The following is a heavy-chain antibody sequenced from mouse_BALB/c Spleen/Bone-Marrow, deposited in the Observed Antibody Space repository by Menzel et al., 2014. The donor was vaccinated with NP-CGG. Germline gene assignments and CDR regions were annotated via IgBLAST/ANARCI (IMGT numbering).Heavy chain of an antibody. CDR2: IDPANGYT. CDR1: GFNIQDTY. J-gene: IGHJ2*01. CDR3: ARSDY. Sequence: EVKLMESGAELVKPGASVKLSCTASGFNIQDTYMHWVKQRPEQGLEWIGRIDPANGYTKYDPKFQGKATITADTSSNTEYTHISSLTSEDTAVYYCARSDYWGQGTPLTHSS. V-gene: IGHV14-3*02.